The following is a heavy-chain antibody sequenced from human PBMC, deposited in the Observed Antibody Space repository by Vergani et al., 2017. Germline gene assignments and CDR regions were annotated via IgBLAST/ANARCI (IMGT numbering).Heavy chain of an antibody. V-gene: IGHV5-51*01. CDR3: ARLAWAYGSGSYNMGEVYFDY. Sequence: EVQLVQSGAEVKKPGESLKISCKGSGYIFTSYWIGWVRQMPGKGLEWMGIIYPGDSDTRYSPSFQGQVTISADKSISTAYLQWSSLKASDTAMYYCARLAWAYGSGSYNMGEVYFDYWGQGTLVTVSS. D-gene: IGHD3-10*01. CDR1: GYIFTSYW. CDR2: IYPGDSDT. J-gene: IGHJ4*02.